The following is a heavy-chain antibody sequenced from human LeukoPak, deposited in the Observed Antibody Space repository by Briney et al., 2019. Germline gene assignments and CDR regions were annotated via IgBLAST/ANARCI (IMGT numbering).Heavy chain of an antibody. V-gene: IGHV4-61*02. CDR1: GGSISSGSYY. CDR2: IYTSGST. D-gene: IGHD2-15*01. CDR3: RCAATPYCYYYYMDV. Sequence: PSQTLSLTCTVSGGSISSGSYYWSWIRQPAGKGLEWIGRIYTSGSTNYNPSLKSRVTISVDTSKNQFSLKLSSVTAADTAVYYCRCAATPYCYYYYMDVWGRGTTDTVSS. J-gene: IGHJ6*03.